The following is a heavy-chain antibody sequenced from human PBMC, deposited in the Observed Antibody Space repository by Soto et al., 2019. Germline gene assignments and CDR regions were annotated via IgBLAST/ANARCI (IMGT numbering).Heavy chain of an antibody. D-gene: IGHD3-9*01. CDR1: GFTLSSYG. Sequence: EVQLLESGGGLVQPGGSLRLSCAASGFTLSSYGMTWVRQAQGKGLEWVSTIRGSDGSTYYADSVKGRFTISRDNSKNTVYLQMNSLRAEDTAEYYCAKDVNYDFFAGYYYYWGQGTLVTVSS. J-gene: IGHJ4*02. CDR2: IRGSDGST. V-gene: IGHV3-23*01. CDR3: AKDVNYDFFAGYYYY.